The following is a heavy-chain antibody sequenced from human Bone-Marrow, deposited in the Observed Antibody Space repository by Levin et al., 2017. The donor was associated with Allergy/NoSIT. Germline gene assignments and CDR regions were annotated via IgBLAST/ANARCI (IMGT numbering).Heavy chain of an antibody. J-gene: IGHJ4*02. CDR2: IDPENAET. CDR3: TTLKWGAEDS. CDR1: GYPFSDYY. Sequence: ASVKVSCKVSGYPFSDYYMHWVRQAPGRGLEWVGLIDPENAETMYAERFQGRVTITADTSTDTAFMELSSLRSDDTAFYYCTTLKWGAEDSWGQGTLLSVSS. V-gene: IGHV1-69-2*01. D-gene: IGHD7-27*01.